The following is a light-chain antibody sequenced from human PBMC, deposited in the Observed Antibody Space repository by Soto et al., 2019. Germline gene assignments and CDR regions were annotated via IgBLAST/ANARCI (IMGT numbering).Light chain of an antibody. CDR2: SNN. V-gene: IGLV1-44*01. CDR3: AAWDDSLNVVV. Sequence: QPVLTQPPSASGTPGQRVTISCSGSSSKIGSNTVNWYQQLPGTAPKLLIYSNNQRPSGVPDRFSGSKSGTSASLAISGLQSEDEADYYCAAWDDSLNVVVFGGGTKLTVL. CDR1: SSKIGSNT. J-gene: IGLJ2*01.